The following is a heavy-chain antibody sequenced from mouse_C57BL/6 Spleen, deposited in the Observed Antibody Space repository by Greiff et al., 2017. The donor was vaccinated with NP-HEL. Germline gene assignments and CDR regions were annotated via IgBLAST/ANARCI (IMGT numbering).Heavy chain of an antibody. CDR2: INPNNGGT. D-gene: IGHD1-1*01. CDR1: GYTFTDYY. CDR3: ARPNYGSSYVAWFAY. V-gene: IGHV1-26*01. Sequence: VQLQQSGPELVKPGASVKISCKASGYTFTDYYMNWVKQSHGKSLEWIGDINPNNGGTSYNQKFKGKATLTVDKSSSTAYMELRSLTSEDSAVYYCARPNYGSSYVAWFAYWGQGTLVTVSA. J-gene: IGHJ3*01.